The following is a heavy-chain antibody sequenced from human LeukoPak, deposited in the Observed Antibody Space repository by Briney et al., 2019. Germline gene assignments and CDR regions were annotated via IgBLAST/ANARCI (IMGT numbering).Heavy chain of an antibody. CDR2: IIPIFGIA. Sequence: SVKVSCKASGGTFSSYAISWVRQAPGQGLEWMGRIIPIFGIANYAQKFQGRVTITADKSTSTAYMELSSLSSEDTAVYYCARDSIVEDIVVVPAANWGQGTLVTVSS. J-gene: IGHJ4*02. V-gene: IGHV1-69*04. D-gene: IGHD2-2*01. CDR3: ARDSIVEDIVVVPAAN. CDR1: GGTFSSYA.